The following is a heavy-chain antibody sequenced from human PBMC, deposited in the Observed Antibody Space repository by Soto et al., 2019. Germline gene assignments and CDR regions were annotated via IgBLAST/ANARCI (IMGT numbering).Heavy chain of an antibody. CDR1: GGTFSSYT. Sequence: QVQLVQSGAEVKKPGSSVKVSCKASGGTFSSYTISWVRQAPGQGLEWMGRIIPILGIANYAQKFQGRVTMTGDKATSTAYMELSSLRSEDTAVYYCARESGGSGGFDPWGQGTLVTVSS. CDR2: IIPILGIA. D-gene: IGHD3-10*01. V-gene: IGHV1-69*08. J-gene: IGHJ5*02. CDR3: ARESGGSGGFDP.